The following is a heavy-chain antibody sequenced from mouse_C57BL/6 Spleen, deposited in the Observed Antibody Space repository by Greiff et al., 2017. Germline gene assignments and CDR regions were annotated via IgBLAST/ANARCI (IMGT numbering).Heavy chain of an antibody. CDR3: ARKGDWAFFDY. V-gene: IGHV5-4*03. CDR1: GFTFSSYA. J-gene: IGHJ2*01. CDR2: ISDGGSYT. D-gene: IGHD4-1*01. Sequence: EVKLVESGGGLVKPGGSLKLSCAASGFTFSSYAMSWVRQTPEKRLEWVATISDGGSYTYYPDNVKGRFTISRDNAKNNLYLQMSHLKSEDTAMYYGARKGDWAFFDYWGQGTTLTVSS.